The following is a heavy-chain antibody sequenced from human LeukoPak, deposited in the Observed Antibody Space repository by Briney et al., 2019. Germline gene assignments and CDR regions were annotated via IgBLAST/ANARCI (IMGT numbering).Heavy chain of an antibody. Sequence: PSETLSLTCTVSGGSITSSGYHWGWIRQPPGKGLEWIGSSYYSGSTYNNPSLKSRVTISVDTSKNQFSLKLSSVTAADTALYYCAIRFGRLEAGGTPFDSWGQGTLVTVSS. V-gene: IGHV4-39*07. D-gene: IGHD6-13*01. J-gene: IGHJ4*02. CDR1: GGSITSSGYH. CDR2: SYYSGST. CDR3: AIRFGRLEAGGTPFDS.